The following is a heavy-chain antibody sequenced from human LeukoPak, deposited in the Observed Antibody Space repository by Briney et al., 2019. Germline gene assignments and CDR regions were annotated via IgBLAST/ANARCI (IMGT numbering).Heavy chain of an antibody. CDR1: GGSISSYY. CDR3: ARDLLRGGLLFEN. CDR2: IYYSGST. J-gene: IGHJ4*02. D-gene: IGHD3-16*01. Sequence: SETLSLTCTVSGGSISSYYWSWIRQPPGKGLEWIGYIYYSGSTNYNPSLKSRVTISVDTSKNQFSLKLSSVTAADTAVYYCARDLLRGGLLFENWGQGTLVTVSS. V-gene: IGHV4-59*01.